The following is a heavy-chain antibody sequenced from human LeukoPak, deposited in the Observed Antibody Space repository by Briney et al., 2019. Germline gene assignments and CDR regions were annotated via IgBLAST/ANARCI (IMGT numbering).Heavy chain of an antibody. D-gene: IGHD3-22*01. J-gene: IGHJ4*02. CDR3: AKRAEDSSGYYLYYFDY. CDR2: ISGSGGST. CDR1: GFTFSSYA. Sequence: SGGSLRLSCAASGFTFSSYAMSWVRQAPGKGLEWVSSISGSGGSTYYADSVKGRFTISRDNSKNTLYLQMNSLRVEDTAVYYCAKRAEDSSGYYLYYFDYWGQGTLVTVSS. V-gene: IGHV3-23*01.